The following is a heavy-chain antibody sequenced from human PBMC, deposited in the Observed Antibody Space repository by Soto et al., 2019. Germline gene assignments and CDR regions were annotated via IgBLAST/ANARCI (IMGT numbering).Heavy chain of an antibody. CDR2: IYQSGST. J-gene: IGHJ4*02. CDR3: ARDSGYGSSWSTFDY. V-gene: IGHV4-30-2*01. Sequence: QLQLQESGSGLVKPSQTLSLTCAVSGGSISSGGYSWRWIRQPPGKGLEWIGYIYQSGSTYYNPSLRSPVTISIDRSKNQLSLQLSSVSAADTAVYYCARDSGYGSSWSTFDYWGQGTLVTVSS. D-gene: IGHD6-13*01. CDR1: GGSISSGGYS.